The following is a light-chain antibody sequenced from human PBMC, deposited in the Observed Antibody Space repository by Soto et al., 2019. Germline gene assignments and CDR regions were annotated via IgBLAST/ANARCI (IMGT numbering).Light chain of an antibody. CDR1: QSVGSL. Sequence: EVVLTQSPATLSVSPGERATLSCRASQSVGSLLAWYQQKPGQAPRLLIYGASTRATNLAGRFSGSGSVTEFTLTISSLQSEDFGVYYCQQYNDWPISFGQGTRLE. V-gene: IGKV3-15*01. CDR3: QQYNDWPIS. CDR2: GAS. J-gene: IGKJ5*01.